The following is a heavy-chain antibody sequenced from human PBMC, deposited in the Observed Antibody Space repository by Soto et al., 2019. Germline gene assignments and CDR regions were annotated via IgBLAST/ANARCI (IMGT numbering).Heavy chain of an antibody. J-gene: IGHJ4*02. D-gene: IGHD3-22*01. CDR1: GFTVSSNY. CDR2: IYSGGST. V-gene: IGHV3-53*04. Sequence: EVQLVESGGGLVQPGGSLRLSCAASGFTVSSNYMSWVRQAPGKGLEWVSVIYSGGSTYYADSVKGRFTISRHNSKNTLYLQMNSLRAEDTAVYYCAREMYYYDSSRDYWGQGTLVTVSS. CDR3: AREMYYYDSSRDY.